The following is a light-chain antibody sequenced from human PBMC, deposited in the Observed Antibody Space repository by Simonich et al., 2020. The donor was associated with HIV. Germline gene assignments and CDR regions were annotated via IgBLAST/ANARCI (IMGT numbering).Light chain of an antibody. CDR3: QQSYSTPLT. J-gene: IGKJ4*01. V-gene: IGKV1-8*01. CDR2: AAS. CDR1: QGISSY. Sequence: AIRMTQSPSSLSASTGDRVTITCRASQGISSYLAWYQQKPGKAPKLLIYAASSLQSGVPSRFRGSGSGTDFILTISSLQPEDFATYYCQQSYSTPLTFGGGTKVDIK.